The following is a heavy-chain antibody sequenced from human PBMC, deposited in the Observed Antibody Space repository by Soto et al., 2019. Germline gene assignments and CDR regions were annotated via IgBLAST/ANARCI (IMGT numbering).Heavy chain of an antibody. CDR1: GFTFSSYE. CDR3: ARRPSSGWWTSSYYYGMDV. Sequence: EVQLVESGGGLVQPGGSLRLSCAASGFTFSSYEMNWVRQAPGKGLEWVSYISSSGSTIYYADSVKGRFTISRDNAKNSLYLQMNSMRAEDTAVYYCARRPSSGWWTSSYYYGMDVWGQGTTVTVSS. D-gene: IGHD6-19*01. V-gene: IGHV3-48*03. J-gene: IGHJ6*02. CDR2: ISSSGSTI.